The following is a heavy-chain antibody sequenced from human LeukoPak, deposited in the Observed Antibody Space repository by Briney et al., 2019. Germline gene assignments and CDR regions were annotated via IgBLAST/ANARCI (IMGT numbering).Heavy chain of an antibody. CDR3: ARDSYYYDSSGSYLLYYFDY. J-gene: IGHJ4*02. Sequence: SETLSLTCTVSGGSISGYHWSWIRQPAGKGLEWIGRIYTSGSTDYNPSLKSRVTMSVDTSKNQFSLKLSSVTAADTAVYYCARDSYYYDSSGSYLLYYFDYWGQGTLVTVSS. CDR1: GGSISGYH. V-gene: IGHV4-4*07. CDR2: IYTSGST. D-gene: IGHD3-22*01.